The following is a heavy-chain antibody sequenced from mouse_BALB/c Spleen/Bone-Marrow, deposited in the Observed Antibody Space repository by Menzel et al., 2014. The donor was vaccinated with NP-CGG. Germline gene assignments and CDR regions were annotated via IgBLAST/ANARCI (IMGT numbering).Heavy chain of an antibody. CDR3: TRGGNWDDFDY. D-gene: IGHD4-1*01. V-gene: IGHV5-17*02. CDR2: ISSDSSAV. J-gene: IGHJ2*01. Sequence: EVKLQESGGGLVQPGGSRKLSRAASGFTFRSFGMHWVRQAPEKGLEWVAYISSDSSAVYYADTVKGRFTISRDNPKNTLFLQMTSLRSEDTAMYYCTRGGNWDDFDYWGQGTTLTVSS. CDR1: GFTFRSFG.